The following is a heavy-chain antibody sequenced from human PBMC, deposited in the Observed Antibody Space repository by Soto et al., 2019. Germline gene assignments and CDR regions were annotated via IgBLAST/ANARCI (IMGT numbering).Heavy chain of an antibody. CDR2: IDSGGST. CDR1: GFTVTSNY. V-gene: IGHV3-53*04. Sequence: QLGGSLRLSCAASGFTVTSNYMTWVRQAPGKGLEWVSVIDSGGSTYYADSVKGRFTISRHNSKNTLYLQMSSLRREDTAVYYCARILYSNTFYYYYMDVWGKGTTVTVSS. J-gene: IGHJ6*03. D-gene: IGHD6-13*01. CDR3: ARILYSNTFYYYYMDV.